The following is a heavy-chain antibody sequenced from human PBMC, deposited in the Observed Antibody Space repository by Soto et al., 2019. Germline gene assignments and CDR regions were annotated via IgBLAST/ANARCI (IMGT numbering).Heavy chain of an antibody. CDR3: ARGGVWYYFDY. CDR1: GGSISSGGYY. Sequence: PSETLSLTCTVSGGSISSGGYYWSWIRQHPGKGLEWIGYIYYSGSTYYNPSLKSRVTISVGTSKNQFSLKLSSVTAADTAVYYCARGGVWYYFDYWGQGTLVTVSS. CDR2: IYYSGST. D-gene: IGHD2-21*01. V-gene: IGHV4-31*03. J-gene: IGHJ4*02.